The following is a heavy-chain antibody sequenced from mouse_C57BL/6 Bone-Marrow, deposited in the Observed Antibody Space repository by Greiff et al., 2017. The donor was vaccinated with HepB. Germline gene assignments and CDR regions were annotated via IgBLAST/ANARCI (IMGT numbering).Heavy chain of an antibody. CDR1: GFTFSSYG. Sequence: DVMLVESGGDLVKPGGSLKLSCAASGFTFSSYGMSWVRQTPDKRLEWVATISSGGSYTYYPDSVKGRFTISRDNAKNTLYLQMSSLKSEDTAMYYCARAWFAYWGQGTLVTVSA. CDR3: ARAWFAY. V-gene: IGHV5-6*02. CDR2: ISSGGSYT. J-gene: IGHJ3*01.